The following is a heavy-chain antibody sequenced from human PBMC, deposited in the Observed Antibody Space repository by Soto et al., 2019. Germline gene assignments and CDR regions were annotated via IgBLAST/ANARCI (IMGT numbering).Heavy chain of an antibody. CDR1: GGTFSSYA. D-gene: IGHD6-13*01. Sequence: SCKASGGTFSSYAISWIRQPPGKGLEWIGYMYYRGITNYNPSLKSRVTTSVDTSKNQFSLKLSSVTAADTAVYYCASYSSSWEYFDYWGQGTLVTVSS. V-gene: IGHV4-59*01. J-gene: IGHJ4*02. CDR2: MYYRGIT. CDR3: ASYSSSWEYFDY.